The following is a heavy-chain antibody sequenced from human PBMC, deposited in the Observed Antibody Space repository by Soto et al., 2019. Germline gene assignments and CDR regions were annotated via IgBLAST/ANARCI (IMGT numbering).Heavy chain of an antibody. V-gene: IGHV4-30-4*01. CDR2: IYYTGST. J-gene: IGHJ4*02. D-gene: IGHD3-10*01. CDR1: GGSINSGDYY. CDR3: ARARGHYYGSGSYGTFDY. Sequence: QVQLQESGPGLVKPSQTLSLTCTVSGGSINSGDYYRSWIRQPPGKGLEWIGYIYYTGSTYYNPSLKSRVIISADTSENQFSLKLNSVTAADTAVYYCARARGHYYGSGSYGTFDYWGQGTLVTVSS.